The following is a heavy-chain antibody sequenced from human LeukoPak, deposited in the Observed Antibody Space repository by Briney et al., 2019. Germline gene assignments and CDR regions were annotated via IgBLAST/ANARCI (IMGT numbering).Heavy chain of an antibody. CDR2: ISSSGSTI. CDR1: GFTFSSYE. CDR3: ARPSSSGSSGSEFDY. V-gene: IGHV3-48*03. D-gene: IGHD3-22*01. J-gene: IGHJ4*02. Sequence: GGSLRLSCAASGFTFSSYEMNWVRQAPGKGLEWVSYISSSGSTIYYADSVKGRFTISRDNAKNSLYLQMNSLRAEDTAAYYCARPSSSGSSGSEFDYWGQGTLVTVSS.